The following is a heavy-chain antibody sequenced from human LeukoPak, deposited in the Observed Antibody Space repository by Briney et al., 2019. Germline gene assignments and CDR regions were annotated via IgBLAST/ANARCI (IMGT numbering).Heavy chain of an antibody. D-gene: IGHD1-26*01. CDR3: ARDRVGATDYFDY. CDR1: GFTFSTYA. V-gene: IGHV3-23*01. J-gene: IGHJ4*02. Sequence: GGSLRLSCAASGFTFSTYAMSWVRQAPGKGLEWVSAISNSGGNTYYADSVKGRFTISRDNSKNTLYLQMNSLRAEDTAVYYCARDRVGATDYFDYWGQGTLVTVSS. CDR2: ISNSGGNT.